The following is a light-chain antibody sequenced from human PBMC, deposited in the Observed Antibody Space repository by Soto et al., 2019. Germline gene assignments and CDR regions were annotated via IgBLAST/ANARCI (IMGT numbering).Light chain of an antibody. J-gene: IGKJ1*01. V-gene: IGKV1-6*01. CDR2: GAY. CDR3: LQDINYPWT. Sequence: AIQMAQSPSSLSASVGDRVTISCRASQGIGNALGWYQQKPGKPHKVPIYGAYNLPSGVQPRFSGSGSGTDFTLAIRSLQPEDSATYYCLQDINYPWTFGQGTKVDIK. CDR1: QGIGNA.